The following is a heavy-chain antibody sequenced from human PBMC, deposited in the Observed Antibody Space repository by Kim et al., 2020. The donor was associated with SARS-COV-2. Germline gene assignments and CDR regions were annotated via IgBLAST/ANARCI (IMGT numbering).Heavy chain of an antibody. J-gene: IGHJ3*02. Sequence: SETLSLTCAVSGGSISSIYCSWIWQRPGKGLEWIGYMYYSGITNYNPSLNSRVSMSVDTAKSQFSLKLSSVTAADTAVYYCSGLYSSGAFDIWGQGTMVTVSS. CDR3: SGLYSSGAFDI. V-gene: IGHV4-59*08. D-gene: IGHD6-6*01. CDR2: MYYSGIT. CDR1: GGSISSIY.